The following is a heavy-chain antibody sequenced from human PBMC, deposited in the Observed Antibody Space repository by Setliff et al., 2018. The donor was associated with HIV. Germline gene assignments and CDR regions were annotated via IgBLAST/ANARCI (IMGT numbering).Heavy chain of an antibody. J-gene: IGHJ6*02. V-gene: IGHV3-7*01. CDR2: IQDDGSEK. CDR3: ARSPQVTIFGIKIKPPGGPDL. CDR1: AFTFSDYW. Sequence: GGSLRLSCRASAFTFSDYWMTWVRQAPGRGLQWVANIQDDGSEKNYLDSIKGRFTIFRDNARNSLYLQMTSLRAEDSGVYYCARSPQVTIFGIKIKPPGGPDLWGQGTTVTVSS. D-gene: IGHD3-3*01.